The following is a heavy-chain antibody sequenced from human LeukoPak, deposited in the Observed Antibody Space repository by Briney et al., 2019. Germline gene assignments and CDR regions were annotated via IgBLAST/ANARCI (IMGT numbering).Heavy chain of an antibody. D-gene: IGHD6-13*01. CDR3: AASFSLAAVYRLAFDI. V-gene: IGHV1-69*05. J-gene: IGHJ3*02. CDR2: IIPIFGTA. Sequence: GASVKVSCKASGGTFTSYAISWVRQAPGQGLEWMGGIIPIFGTANYAQKFQGRVTITTDESTSTAYMELSSLRSEDTAVYYCAASFSLAAVYRLAFDIWGQGTMVTVSS. CDR1: GGTFTSYA.